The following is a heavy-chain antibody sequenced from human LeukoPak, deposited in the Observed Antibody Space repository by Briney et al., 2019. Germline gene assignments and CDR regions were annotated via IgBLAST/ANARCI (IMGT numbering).Heavy chain of an antibody. CDR1: GSTFSSYA. Sequence: GGSLRLSCAASGSTFSSYAMSWVRQAPGKGLEWVSAISGSGGSTYYADSVKGRFTISRDNSKNTLYLQMNSLRAEDTAVYYCAKDRMKSRTAAADHPFDYWGQGTLVTVSS. CDR3: AKDRMKSRTAAADHPFDY. V-gene: IGHV3-23*01. D-gene: IGHD6-13*01. CDR2: ISGSGGST. J-gene: IGHJ4*02.